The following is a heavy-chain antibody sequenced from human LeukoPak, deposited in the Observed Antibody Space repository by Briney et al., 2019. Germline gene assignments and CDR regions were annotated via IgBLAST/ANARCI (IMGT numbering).Heavy chain of an antibody. CDR3: ARTRAGIQAGFDY. V-gene: IGHV3-21*01. D-gene: IGHD1-1*01. CDR1: GFTFSSYS. CDR2: ISSFSRYI. Sequence: PGGSLRLSCAASGFTFSSYSMNWVRQAPGKGLEWVSSISSFSRYIYYADSVKGRFTISRDNARNSLYPQMNSLRVEDTAVYYCARTRAGIQAGFDYWGKGTLVTVSS. J-gene: IGHJ4*02.